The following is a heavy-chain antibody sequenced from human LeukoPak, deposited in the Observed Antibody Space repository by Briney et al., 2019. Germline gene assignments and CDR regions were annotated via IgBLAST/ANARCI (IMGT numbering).Heavy chain of an antibody. D-gene: IGHD3-16*01. CDR1: GYTFTGYY. CDR3: VREVGAFDI. J-gene: IGHJ3*02. CDR2: INPSVGDT. Sequence: ASVKVSCKASGYTFTGYYMHWVRQAPGQGLEWMGIINPSVGDTTYAQKFQGRVTMTRDMSTSTVYMDLSSLRSEDTAVYYCVREVGAFDIWGQGTMVTVSS. V-gene: IGHV1-46*01.